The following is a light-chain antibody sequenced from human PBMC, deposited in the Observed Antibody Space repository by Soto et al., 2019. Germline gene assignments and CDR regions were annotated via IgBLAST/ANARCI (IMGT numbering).Light chain of an antibody. V-gene: IGLV2-14*01. Sequence: QSALTQPASVSGSPGQSITISCTGTSSDVGGYNYVSWYQQHPGKAPKLMVYEVNNRPSGVSNRFSGSKSGNTASLTISGLQAEDEADYYCSSYTRNSAVLFGGGTKLTVL. CDR3: SSYTRNSAVL. CDR2: EVN. CDR1: SSDVGGYNY. J-gene: IGLJ2*01.